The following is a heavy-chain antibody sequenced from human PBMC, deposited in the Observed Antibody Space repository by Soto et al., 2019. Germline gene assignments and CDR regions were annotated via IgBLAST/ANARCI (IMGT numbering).Heavy chain of an antibody. V-gene: IGHV4-31*03. CDR3: ARAYCSGGGCYLTPPYFDY. CDR2: IYYSGST. J-gene: IGHJ4*02. D-gene: IGHD2-15*01. Sequence: SETLSLTCTVSGGSISSGGYYWSWIRQHPGKGLEWIGYIYYSGSTYYNPSLKSRVTISVDTSKNQFSLKLSSVTAADTAVYYCARAYCSGGGCYLTPPYFDYWGKGTLVTVS. CDR1: GGSISSGGYY.